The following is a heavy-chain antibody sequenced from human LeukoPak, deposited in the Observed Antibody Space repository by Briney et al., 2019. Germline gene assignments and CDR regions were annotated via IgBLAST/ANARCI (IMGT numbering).Heavy chain of an antibody. D-gene: IGHD1/OR15-1a*01. CDR3: ARDQSRNTNAFDI. J-gene: IGHJ3*02. Sequence: GGSLRLSCAASGFTFNSYWMQWVRQAPGKGLVWVSRINIEGTSTAYAGSVKGRFTISRDNAKNTLYLQMNSLRVEDTAVYYCARDQSRNTNAFDIWGQGTMVTVSS. CDR2: INIEGTST. V-gene: IGHV3-74*01. CDR1: GFTFNSYW.